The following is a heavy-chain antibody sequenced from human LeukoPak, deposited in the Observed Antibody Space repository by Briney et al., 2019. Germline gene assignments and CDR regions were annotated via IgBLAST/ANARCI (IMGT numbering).Heavy chain of an antibody. D-gene: IGHD6-13*01. V-gene: IGHV1-18*04. CDR2: ISAYNGNT. CDR1: GYTFTGYY. Sequence: ASVKVSCKASGYTFTGYYMHWVRQAPGQGLEWMGWISAYNGNTNYAQKLQGRVTMTTDTSTSTAYMELRSLRSDDTAVYYCARSGSTSSFLLFDYWGQGTLVTVSS. J-gene: IGHJ4*02. CDR3: ARSGSTSSFLLFDY.